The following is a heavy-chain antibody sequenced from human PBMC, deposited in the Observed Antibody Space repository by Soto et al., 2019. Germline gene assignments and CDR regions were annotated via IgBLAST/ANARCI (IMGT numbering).Heavy chain of an antibody. V-gene: IGHV1-8*01. CDR2: MNPNSGNT. J-gene: IGHJ4*02. CDR1: GYTFTSYD. D-gene: IGHD3-9*01. Sequence: QVQLVQSGAEVKKPGASVKVSCKASGYTFTSYDINWVRQATGQGLEWMGWMNPNSGNTGYAQKFQGRVTMTRNTSISTAYRELSSLRSEDTAVYYCARDYYDILTGYYREFDYWGQGTLVTVSS. CDR3: ARDYYDILTGYYREFDY.